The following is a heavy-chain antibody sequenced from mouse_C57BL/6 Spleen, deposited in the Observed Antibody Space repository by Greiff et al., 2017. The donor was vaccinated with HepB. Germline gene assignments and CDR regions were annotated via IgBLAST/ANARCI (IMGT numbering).Heavy chain of an antibody. CDR2: IYPGSGST. D-gene: IGHD1-1*01. CDR3: ARENYYGSSYGYFDV. J-gene: IGHJ1*03. V-gene: IGHV1-9*01. Sequence: QVQLQQSGAELMKPGASVKLSCKATGYTFTGYWIEWVKQRPGHGLEWIGDIYPGSGSTNYNEKFKSKATLTVDTSSSTAYMQLSSLTSEDSAVYYCARENYYGSSYGYFDVWGTGTTVTVSS. CDR1: GYTFTGYW.